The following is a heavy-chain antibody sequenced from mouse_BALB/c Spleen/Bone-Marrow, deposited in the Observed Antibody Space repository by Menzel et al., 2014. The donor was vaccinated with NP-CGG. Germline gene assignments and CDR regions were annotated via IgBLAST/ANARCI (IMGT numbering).Heavy chain of an antibody. Sequence: VQLKQSGAEIVKPGASVKSSCTTSGFNIEDSYIYWMKQRPEQGLEWIGRIDPANGNTKYDPKFQGKAAITVDTSSATAYLQLSSLTSEDTAVYYCARNYGSSPDYWGQGTTLTVSS. V-gene: IGHV14-3*02. D-gene: IGHD1-1*01. CDR2: IDPANGNT. CDR3: ARNYGSSPDY. J-gene: IGHJ2*01. CDR1: GFNIEDSY.